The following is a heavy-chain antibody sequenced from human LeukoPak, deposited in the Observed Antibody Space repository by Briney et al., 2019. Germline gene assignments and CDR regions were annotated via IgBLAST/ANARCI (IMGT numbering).Heavy chain of an antibody. Sequence: GGXXRLSCAASGFTVSSNYMSWVRQAPGKXLXWVSVIYSGGSTYYADSVKGRFTISRDNSKNTLYLQMNSLRAEDTAVYYCARESYGSGKFDYWGQGTLVTVSS. D-gene: IGHD3-10*01. CDR2: IYSGGST. J-gene: IGHJ4*02. CDR3: ARESYGSGKFDY. V-gene: IGHV3-53*01. CDR1: GFTVSSNY.